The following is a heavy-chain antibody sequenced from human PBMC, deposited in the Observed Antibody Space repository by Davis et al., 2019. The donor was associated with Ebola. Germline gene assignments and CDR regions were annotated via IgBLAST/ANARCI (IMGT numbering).Heavy chain of an antibody. CDR1: GGSICSYY. CDR3: ARGGSGSYKD. D-gene: IGHD1-26*01. V-gene: IGHV4-59*01. J-gene: IGHJ4*02. Sequence: ESLKISCTVSGGSICSYYWSWIRQPPGKGLEWIGYIYYSGSTNYNPSLKSRVTISVDTSKNQFSLKLSSVTAADTAVYYCARGGSGSYKDWGQGTLVTVSS. CDR2: IYYSGST.